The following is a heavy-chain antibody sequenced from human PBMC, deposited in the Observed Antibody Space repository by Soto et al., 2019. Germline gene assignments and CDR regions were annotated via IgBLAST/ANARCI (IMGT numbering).Heavy chain of an antibody. J-gene: IGHJ6*02. CDR3: ATGETTDYYYYYGMDV. V-gene: IGHV4-39*01. CDR2: IYYSGST. CDR1: GGSISSSSYY. Sequence: QLQLQESGPGLVKPSETLSLTCTVSGGSISSSSYYWGWIRQPPGKGLEGIGSIYYSGSTYYNPSLKSRVTISVDTSKNQFSLKLSSVTAADTAVYYCATGETTDYYYYYGMDVWGQVTTVTVSS.